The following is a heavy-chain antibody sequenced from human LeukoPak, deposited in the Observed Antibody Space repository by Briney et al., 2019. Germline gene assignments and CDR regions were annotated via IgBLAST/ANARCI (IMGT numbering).Heavy chain of an antibody. CDR3: ARDLGSSSFDY. D-gene: IGHD6-6*01. V-gene: IGHV3-21*01. CDR2: ISSSRTYI. Sequence: PGGSLRLSCAASGFTFSTYSMNWVRQAPGKGLEWVSSISSSRTYISYADSVKGRFTISRDNAKNSLNLQMNSLRAEDTAVYYCARDLGSSSFDYWGQGALVTVSS. J-gene: IGHJ4*02. CDR1: GFTFSTYS.